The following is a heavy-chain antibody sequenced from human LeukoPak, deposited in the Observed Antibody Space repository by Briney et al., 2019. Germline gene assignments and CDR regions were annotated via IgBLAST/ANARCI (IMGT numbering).Heavy chain of an antibody. J-gene: IGHJ4*02. CDR1: GGSFSSTTYY. Sequence: SETLSLTCTVSGGSFSSTTYYWGWIRQPPGKGLEWIGSVYYSGSTYYNQSLKSRVTISVDTSKNQFSLKLTSVTAADTAVYYCARQYYDTSGYYPWYFDYWGQGTLVTVSS. CDR2: VYYSGST. CDR3: ARQYYDTSGYYPWYFDY. D-gene: IGHD3-22*01. V-gene: IGHV4-39*01.